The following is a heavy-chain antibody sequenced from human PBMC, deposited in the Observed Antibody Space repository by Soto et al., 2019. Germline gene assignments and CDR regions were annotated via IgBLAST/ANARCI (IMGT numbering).Heavy chain of an antibody. J-gene: IGHJ6*02. D-gene: IGHD2-15*01. CDR1: GGSISSGGYY. CDR2: IYYSGST. Sequence: SETLSLTCTVSGGSISSGGYYWSWIRQHPGKGLEGIGYIYYSGSTYYNPSLKSRVTISVDTSKNQFSLKLSSVTAADTAVYYCARDPTDIGYCSGGSCGDGMDVWGQGTTVTVSS. CDR3: ARDPTDIGYCSGGSCGDGMDV. V-gene: IGHV4-31*03.